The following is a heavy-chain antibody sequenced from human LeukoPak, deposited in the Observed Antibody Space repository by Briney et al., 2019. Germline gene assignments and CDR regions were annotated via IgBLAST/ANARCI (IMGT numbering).Heavy chain of an antibody. D-gene: IGHD6-13*01. Sequence: GGSLTLSCAASGLTFSRYGMHWVRQAPGKGLEWVAVIRFDESHRYYADSVKGRFTISRDNSKNTLFLQMNSLRAEDTALYYCARWDIPTADIDGWGQGSLVTVSS. CDR3: ARWDIPTADIDG. V-gene: IGHV3-33*01. J-gene: IGHJ4*02. CDR1: GLTFSRYG. CDR2: IRFDESHR.